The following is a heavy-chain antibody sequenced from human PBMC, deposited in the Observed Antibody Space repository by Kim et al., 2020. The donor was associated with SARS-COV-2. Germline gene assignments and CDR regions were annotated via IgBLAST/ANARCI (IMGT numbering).Heavy chain of an antibody. Sequence: SETLSLTCTVSGGSISSGGYYWSWIRQHPGKGLEWIGYIYYSGSTYYNPSLKSRVTISVDTSMNQFSLKLSSVTAADTAVYYCARNGDLWYSQPSWFDPWGQGTLVTVSS. J-gene: IGHJ5*02. D-gene: IGHD6-13*01. CDR2: IYYSGST. CDR1: GGSISSGGYY. V-gene: IGHV4-31*03. CDR3: ARNGDLWYSQPSWFDP.